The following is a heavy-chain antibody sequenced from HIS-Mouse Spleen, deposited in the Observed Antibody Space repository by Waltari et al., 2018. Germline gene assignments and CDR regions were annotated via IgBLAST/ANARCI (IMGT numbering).Heavy chain of an antibody. CDR3: ARGFRWHDAFDI. V-gene: IGHV3-30-3*01. CDR1: GFTCVGLA. Sequence: QVQLVESGVGVFRRGRSLGPSCPASGFTCVGLAMTWAGQAPGKGLEWVAVISYDGSNKYYADSVKGRFTISRDNSKNTLYLQMNSLRAEDTAVYYCARGFRWHDAFDIWGQGTMVTVSS. J-gene: IGHJ3*02. CDR2: ISYDGSNK. D-gene: IGHD2-15*01.